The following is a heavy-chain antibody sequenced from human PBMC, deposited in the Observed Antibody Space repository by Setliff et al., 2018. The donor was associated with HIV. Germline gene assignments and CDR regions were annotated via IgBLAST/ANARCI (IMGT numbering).Heavy chain of an antibody. Sequence: TLVKPTQTLTLTCTFSGFSLTTSGVGVGWIRKPPGKALEWLALIYWDDDKRYNPSLKSRLSITKDTSKNQVVLTMTNMDPVDTATYYCAHILQDPPSHFYYYFYMDVWGKGTTVTVSS. J-gene: IGHJ6*03. V-gene: IGHV2-5*02. D-gene: IGHD3-3*02. CDR3: AHILQDPPSHFYYYFYMDV. CDR1: GFSLTTSGVG. CDR2: IYWDDDK.